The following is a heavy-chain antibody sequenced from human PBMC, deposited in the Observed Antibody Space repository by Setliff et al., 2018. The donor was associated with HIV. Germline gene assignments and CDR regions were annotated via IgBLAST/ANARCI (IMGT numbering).Heavy chain of an antibody. CDR3: ARDRSGIAVAAPDAFDV. V-gene: IGHV1-69*06. CDR2: IIPLLGTP. J-gene: IGHJ3*01. CDR1: GGSFRNYA. D-gene: IGHD6-19*01. Sequence: ASVKVSCKASGGSFRNYAINWVRQAPGQGLEWMGGIIPLLGTPNYAHKFQGRVTITADKYSSTVHMELSSLRSEDSAVFYCARDRSGIAVAAPDAFDVWGQGTMVTVSS.